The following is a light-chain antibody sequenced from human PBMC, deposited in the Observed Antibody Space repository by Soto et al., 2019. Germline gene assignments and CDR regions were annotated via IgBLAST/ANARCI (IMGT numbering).Light chain of an antibody. V-gene: IGKV1-5*03. Sequence: DIQMTQSPSTLSASVGDRVTITCRASQSISSWLAWYQQKPGKAPKLLIYKASSLESGVPSRFSGSGSRTEFTLTISSLQPDDFATYYRQQSFTFGPGTKVDIK. CDR3: QQSFT. CDR2: KAS. CDR1: QSISSW. J-gene: IGKJ3*01.